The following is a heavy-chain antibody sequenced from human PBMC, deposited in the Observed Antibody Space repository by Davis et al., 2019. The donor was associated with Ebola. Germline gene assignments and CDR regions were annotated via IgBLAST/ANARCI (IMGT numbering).Heavy chain of an antibody. Sequence: GESLKISCAASGFTFSSYAMSWVRQAPGKGLEWVSAISGSGGSTYYADSVKGRFTISRDNSKNTLYLQMNSLRAEDTAVYYCAPEPSYTLDYWGQGTLVTVSS. CDR3: APEPSYTLDY. CDR1: GFTFSSYA. V-gene: IGHV3-23*01. CDR2: ISGSGGST. J-gene: IGHJ4*02. D-gene: IGHD1-26*01.